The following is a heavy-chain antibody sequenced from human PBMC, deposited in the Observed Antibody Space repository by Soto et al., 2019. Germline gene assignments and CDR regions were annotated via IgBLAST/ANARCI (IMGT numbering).Heavy chain of an antibody. CDR2: INSDGGST. V-gene: IGHV3-74*01. CDR3: ARGGEYRENYYFGMDV. CDR1: VFSLSNYW. D-gene: IGHD3-10*01. J-gene: IGHJ6*02. Sequence: GGSLRLSCASSVFSLSNYWMHWVRQYPEKGLVWVSRINSDGGSTSYADSVKGRFTISRDNAKNTLYLHMDSLRAEDTAVYYCARGGEYRENYYFGMDVWGQGTTVTVSS.